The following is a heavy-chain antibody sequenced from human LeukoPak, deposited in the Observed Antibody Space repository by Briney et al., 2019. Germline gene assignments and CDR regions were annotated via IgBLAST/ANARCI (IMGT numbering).Heavy chain of an antibody. CDR2: ISSSSSYI. Sequence: GGSLRLSCAASGFTLSSYSMNWVRQAPGEGLEWVSSISSSSSYIYYADSVKGRFTISRDNAKNSLYLQMNSLRAEDTAVYYCARDSSSWRIFDYWGQGTLVTVSS. V-gene: IGHV3-21*01. CDR3: ARDSSSWRIFDY. CDR1: GFTLSSYS. J-gene: IGHJ4*02. D-gene: IGHD6-13*01.